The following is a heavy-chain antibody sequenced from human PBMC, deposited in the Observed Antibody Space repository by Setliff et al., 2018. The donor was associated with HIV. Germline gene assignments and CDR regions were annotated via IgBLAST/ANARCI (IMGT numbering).Heavy chain of an antibody. D-gene: IGHD1-26*01. V-gene: IGHV5-51*01. CDR2: INPGESDT. CDR1: GSNFRTRG. CDR3: ARAGRGGGSDWTFDY. Sequence: PGESLKISCQVSGSNFRTRGIGWVRQMPGKGLEWVGIINPGESDTKYTPSFQGQVTSSADKAISTAYLQWSSLKASDTGMYYCARAGRGGGSDWTFDYWGQGTLVTVSS. J-gene: IGHJ4*02.